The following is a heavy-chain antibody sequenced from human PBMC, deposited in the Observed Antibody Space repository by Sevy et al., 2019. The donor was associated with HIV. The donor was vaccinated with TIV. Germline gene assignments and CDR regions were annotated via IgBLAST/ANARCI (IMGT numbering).Heavy chain of an antibody. CDR3: ARDSSCVYGMDV. D-gene: IGHD6-19*01. CDR1: GYTFTSYD. V-gene: IGHV1-8*01. J-gene: IGHJ6*02. CDR2: MNPNSGNT. Sequence: ASVKVSCKASGYTFTSYDINWVRQATGQGLEWMGWMNPNSGNTGYAQKFQGRVTMSRNTSISTAYMELSSMRSEDTAVYYCARDSSCVYGMDVWGQGTTVTVSS.